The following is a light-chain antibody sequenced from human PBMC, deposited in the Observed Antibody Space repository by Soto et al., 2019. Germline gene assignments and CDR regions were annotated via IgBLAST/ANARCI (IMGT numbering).Light chain of an antibody. V-gene: IGKV1-27*01. CDR3: QKYNSAPQT. Sequence: DIPMTQSPSSLSASVGDRVTITCRASQGIANDLAWFQQKPGQVPKLLIYAASTLKSGVPSRFSGSGSGTEFTLTNSSLQPEDVATYYCQKYNSAPQTFGPGTKVEIK. CDR1: QGIAND. CDR2: AAS. J-gene: IGKJ1*01.